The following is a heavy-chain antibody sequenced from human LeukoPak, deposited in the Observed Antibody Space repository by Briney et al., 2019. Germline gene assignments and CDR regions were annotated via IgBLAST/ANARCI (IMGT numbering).Heavy chain of an antibody. Sequence: SQTLSLTCTVSGGSITSSGSYWGWIRQPPGEGLAWIGNIDYGGTTYYNSSLKTRFTISVDTSNNQGCLTLSSVTATETAVYYCATPDGALSNYYDSSGPQGGAFDIWGQGTMVTVSS. D-gene: IGHD3-22*01. CDR3: ATPDGALSNYYDSSGPQGGAFDI. V-gene: IGHV4-39*01. CDR2: IDYGGTT. J-gene: IGHJ3*02. CDR1: GGSITSSGSY.